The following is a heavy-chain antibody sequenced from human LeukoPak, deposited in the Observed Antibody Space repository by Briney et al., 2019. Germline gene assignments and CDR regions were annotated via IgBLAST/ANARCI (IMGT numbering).Heavy chain of an antibody. J-gene: IGHJ5*02. CDR3: ARGWELLSWFDP. D-gene: IGHD1-26*01. CDR1: GLTFKNFD. CDR2: ISNSGYTI. V-gene: IGHV3-48*03. Sequence: GGSLRLSCAASGLTFKNFDMNWVRQAPGKGLEWISYISNSGYTIKYADSVKGRSTISRDNAKNSLYLQMDSLRVEGTAVYFCARGWELLSWFDPWGQGTLVIVSS.